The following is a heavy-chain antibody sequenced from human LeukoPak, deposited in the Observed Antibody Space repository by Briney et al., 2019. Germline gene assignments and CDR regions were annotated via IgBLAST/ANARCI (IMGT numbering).Heavy chain of an antibody. V-gene: IGHV3-30*04. CDR2: ISHDGSHK. Sequence: GGSLSLPHAECGDSLTISAMLWGREAPAPGLDRVAFISHDGSHKYYADSVKGRITSYRVNSTNTLQLEMRSLGGEVTSECYCSGSEGVSGYLDYWGQGTLVTVSS. D-gene: IGHD6-25*01. CDR3: SGSEGVSGYLDY. J-gene: IGHJ4*02. CDR1: GDSLTISA.